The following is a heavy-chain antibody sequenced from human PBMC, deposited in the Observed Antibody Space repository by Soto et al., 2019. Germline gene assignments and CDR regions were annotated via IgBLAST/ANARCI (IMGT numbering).Heavy chain of an antibody. J-gene: IGHJ6*03. D-gene: IGHD1-1*01. CDR1: GGSISSYY. CDR2: IYYSGST. V-gene: IGHV4-59*08. Sequence: PSETLSLTCTVSGGSISSYYWSWIRQPPGKGLEWIGYIYYSGSTNYNPSLKSRVTISVDTSKNQFSLKLSSVTAADTAVYYCARQPAVHYYYYMDVWGKGTTVTVSS. CDR3: ARQPAVHYYYYMDV.